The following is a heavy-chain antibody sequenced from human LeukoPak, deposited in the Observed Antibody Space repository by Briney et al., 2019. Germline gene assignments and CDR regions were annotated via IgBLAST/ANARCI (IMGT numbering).Heavy chain of an antibody. V-gene: IGHV1-2*02. J-gene: IGHJ4*02. D-gene: IGHD3-22*01. CDR1: GYTFTDYY. CDR2: ISPNSSDT. Sequence: ASVKVSCKASGYTFTDYYIHWVRQAPGQGLEWMAWISPNSSDTKYGQKFQGRVTMTRDTSISTAYMELSSLRSDDTAVYYCVRDYTPESSGEHFDNWGQGTLVTVSS. CDR3: VRDYTPESSGEHFDN.